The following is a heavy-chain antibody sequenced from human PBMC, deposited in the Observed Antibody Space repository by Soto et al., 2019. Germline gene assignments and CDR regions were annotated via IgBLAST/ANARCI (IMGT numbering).Heavy chain of an antibody. CDR3: ARDAPGEAPY. D-gene: IGHD2-2*01. V-gene: IGHV4-31*03. CDR2: INYRGTT. Sequence: QVQLQESGPGLVRPSQTLSLTCTVSGGSITNGDYYWNWTRQHPGKGLECIGYINYRGTTFYNPSLKSRVFISVETSKNQFSLNLSSVTAADTAVYFCARDAPGEAPYWGQGTLVTVSS. CDR1: GGSITNGDYY. J-gene: IGHJ4*02.